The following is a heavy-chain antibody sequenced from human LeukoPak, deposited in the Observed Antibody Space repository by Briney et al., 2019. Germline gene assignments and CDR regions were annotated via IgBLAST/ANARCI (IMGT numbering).Heavy chain of an antibody. V-gene: IGHV3-23*01. Sequence: PGGSLRLSCAASGFTFSNFAMSWVRQSPGKGLEWVSSISGSGGSTYYADSVKGRFTISRDNSKNTLYLQMNSLRPEDTAMYYCAKGGYGSGSPTYHDYWGQGTLVTVSS. J-gene: IGHJ4*02. CDR3: AKGGYGSGSPTYHDY. CDR2: ISGSGGST. D-gene: IGHD3-10*01. CDR1: GFTFSNFA.